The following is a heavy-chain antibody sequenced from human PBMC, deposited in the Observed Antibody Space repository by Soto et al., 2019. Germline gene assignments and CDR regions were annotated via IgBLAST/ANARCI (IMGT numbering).Heavy chain of an antibody. Sequence: EVQLLESGGGLVQPGGSLRLSCAASGFSFNNYAMNWVRQAPGQGLEWVSTISDSGSTYYADSVKGRFTIYIDNSKNTLYLQMKSLRAEDTAVYFCAKDVGGHYCTPTSCLYFFHSWGRGTLVTVSS. D-gene: IGHD2-2*01. CDR3: AKDVGGHYCTPTSCLYFFHS. J-gene: IGHJ4*02. CDR1: GFSFNNYA. V-gene: IGHV3-23*01. CDR2: ISDSGST.